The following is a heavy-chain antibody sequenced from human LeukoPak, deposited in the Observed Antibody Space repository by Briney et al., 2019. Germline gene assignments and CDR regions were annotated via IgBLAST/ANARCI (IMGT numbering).Heavy chain of an antibody. Sequence: GSLRLSCAASGFTFSSYWMSWVRQAPGEGLEWVSYISSSGSTIYYADSVKGRFTISRDNAKNSLYLQMNSLRAEDTAVYYCAREDLYGMDVWGQGTTVTVSS. V-gene: IGHV3-48*04. CDR3: AREDLYGMDV. CDR1: GFTFSSYW. D-gene: IGHD3-3*01. J-gene: IGHJ6*02. CDR2: ISSSGSTI.